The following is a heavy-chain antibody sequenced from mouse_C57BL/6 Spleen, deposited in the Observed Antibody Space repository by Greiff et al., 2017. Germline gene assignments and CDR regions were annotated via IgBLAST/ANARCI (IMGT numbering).Heavy chain of an antibody. V-gene: IGHV1-55*01. Sequence: VQLQQSGAELVKPGASVKMSCKASGYTFTSYWITWVKQRPGQGLEWIGDIYPGSGSTNYNEKFKSKATLTVDTSSSTAYMQLSSLTSEDSAVYYCARGGSGSSYDGYFDVWGTGTTVTVSS. J-gene: IGHJ1*03. CDR3: ARGGSGSSYDGYFDV. CDR2: IYPGSGST. D-gene: IGHD1-1*01. CDR1: GYTFTSYW.